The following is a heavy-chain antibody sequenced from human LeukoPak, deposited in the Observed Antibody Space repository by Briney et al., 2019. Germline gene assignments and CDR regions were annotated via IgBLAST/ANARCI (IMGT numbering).Heavy chain of an antibody. D-gene: IGHD3-3*01. CDR3: AREGSRLRFLELDY. V-gene: IGHV4-4*07. CDR2: IYTSGST. CDR1: GGSISSYY. J-gene: IGHJ4*02. Sequence: SETLSLTCTVSGGSISSYYWSWIRQPAGKGLEWIGRIYTSGSTNYSPSLKSRVTMSVDTSKNQFSLKLSSVTAADTAVYYCAREGSRLRFLELDYWGQGTLVTVSS.